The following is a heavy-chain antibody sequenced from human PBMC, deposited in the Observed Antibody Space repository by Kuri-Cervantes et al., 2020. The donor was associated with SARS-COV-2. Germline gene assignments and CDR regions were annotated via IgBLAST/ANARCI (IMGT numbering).Heavy chain of an antibody. Sequence: GESLQISCAASGFTFSGHWIHWVRQAPGKGLVWVSRINPDGSYTNNADTVKGRFTLSRDNAKNMLFMQMNSLRAEDTAVYYCVRDGDHWNFDYWGQGTLVTGSS. D-gene: IGHD1-1*01. CDR3: VRDGDHWNFDY. J-gene: IGHJ4*02. V-gene: IGHV3-74*01. CDR1: GFTFSGHW. CDR2: INPDGSYT.